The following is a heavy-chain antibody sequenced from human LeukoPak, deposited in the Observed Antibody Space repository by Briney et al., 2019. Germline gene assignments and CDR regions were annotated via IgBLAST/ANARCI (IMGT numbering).Heavy chain of an antibody. CDR1: GGTFSSYA. Sequence: SVKVSCKASGGTFSSYAISWVRQAPGQGLEWMGGIIPIFGTANYAQKFQGRVTITTDESTSTAYMELSSLRSEDTAVYYCAREGAFIVGATTAYWHFDLWGRGTLVTVSS. D-gene: IGHD1-26*01. V-gene: IGHV1-69*05. CDR2: IIPIFGTA. J-gene: IGHJ2*01. CDR3: AREGAFIVGATTAYWHFDL.